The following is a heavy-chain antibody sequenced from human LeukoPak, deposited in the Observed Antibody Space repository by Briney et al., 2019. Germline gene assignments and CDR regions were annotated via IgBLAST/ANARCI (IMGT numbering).Heavy chain of an antibody. J-gene: IGHJ3*02. V-gene: IGHV3-21*01. CDR2: ISSSSSYI. CDR1: GFTFSSNS. D-gene: IGHD1-26*01. CDR3: ARDRGSGSTGAFDI. Sequence: RGSLRLSCAASGFTFSSNSTNWVRQAPGKGLGWVSSISSSSSYIYYADSVKRRFNISRDNAKNSLYLQMNSLRAEDTAVYYCARDRGSGSTGAFDIWGQGTMVTVSS.